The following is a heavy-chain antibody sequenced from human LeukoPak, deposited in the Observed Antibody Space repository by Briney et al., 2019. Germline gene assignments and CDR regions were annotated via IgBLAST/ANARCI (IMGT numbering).Heavy chain of an antibody. CDR2: ISWNSGSI. V-gene: IGHV3-9*01. CDR3: AKGSSGWYGGDYFDY. Sequence: GGSLRLSCAASGFTFDDYAMHWVRQAPGKGLEWVSGISWNSGSIGYADSVKGRFTISRDNAKNSLYLQMNGLRAEDTALYYCAKGSSGWYGGDYFDYWGQGTLVTVSS. CDR1: GFTFDDYA. J-gene: IGHJ4*02. D-gene: IGHD6-19*01.